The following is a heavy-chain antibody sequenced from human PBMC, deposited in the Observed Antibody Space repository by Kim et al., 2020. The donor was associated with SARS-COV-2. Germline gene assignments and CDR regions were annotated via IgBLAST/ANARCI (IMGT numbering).Heavy chain of an antibody. D-gene: IGHD2-15*01. CDR2: INPNSGGT. CDR1: GYTFTGYY. J-gene: IGHJ6*02. Sequence: ASVKVSCKASGYTFTGYYIHWVRQAPGQGLEWMGWINPNSGGTNYAQKFQGWVTMTRDTSISTAYMELSRLRSDDTAVYYCARAPRYCSGGSCYSDYYGMDVWGQGTTVTVSS. CDR3: ARAPRYCSGGSCYSDYYGMDV. V-gene: IGHV1-2*04.